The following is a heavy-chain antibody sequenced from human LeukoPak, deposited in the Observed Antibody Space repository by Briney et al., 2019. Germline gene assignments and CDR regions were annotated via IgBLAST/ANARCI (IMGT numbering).Heavy chain of an antibody. Sequence: PSETLSLTCTVSGGSISSSSYYWGWIRQPPGKGLEWIGSIYYSGSTYYNASLKSRATISVDTSKNQSSLKLSSVTAADTAVYYCARLDLQMTIGPSFDYWGQGTLVTVSS. CDR1: GGSISSSSYY. CDR3: ARLDLQMTIGPSFDY. J-gene: IGHJ4*02. D-gene: IGHD1-7*01. CDR2: IYYSGST. V-gene: IGHV4-39*07.